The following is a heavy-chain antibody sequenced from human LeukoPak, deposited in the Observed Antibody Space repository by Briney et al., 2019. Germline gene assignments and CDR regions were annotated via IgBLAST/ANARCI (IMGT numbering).Heavy chain of an antibody. Sequence: GGSLRLSCAASGFTFSSYEVNWVRQAPGKGLEWVSYTSTTGYSNYADSVEGRFTVSRDNAKNSLYLEMNSLRAEDTALYYCARTRGLGPGGFFDSWGQGSLVTVSS. D-gene: IGHD3/OR15-3a*01. CDR2: TSTTGYS. V-gene: IGHV3-48*03. CDR1: GFTFSSYE. CDR3: ARTRGLGPGGFFDS. J-gene: IGHJ4*02.